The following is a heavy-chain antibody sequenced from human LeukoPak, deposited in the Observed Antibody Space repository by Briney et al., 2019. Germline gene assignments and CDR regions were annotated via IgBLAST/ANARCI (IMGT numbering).Heavy chain of an antibody. CDR1: GYTLTELS. D-gene: IGHD2-2*01. Sequence: ASVKVSCKVSGYTLTELSMHWVRQAPGKGLEWMGGFDPEDGETIYAQKFQGRVTMTEDTSTDTAYMELSSLRSEDTAVYYCASAVVPAAMGLNWFDPWGQGTLVTVSS. CDR3: ASAVVPAAMGLNWFDP. V-gene: IGHV1-24*01. CDR2: FDPEDGET. J-gene: IGHJ5*02.